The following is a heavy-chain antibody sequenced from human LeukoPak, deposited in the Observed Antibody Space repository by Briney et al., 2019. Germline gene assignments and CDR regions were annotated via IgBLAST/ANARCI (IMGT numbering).Heavy chain of an antibody. D-gene: IGHD2-2*02. J-gene: IGHJ4*02. V-gene: IGHV6-1*01. Sequence: SQTLSLTFAVPGDSVSINSGGWNWIRQSPSRGLEWLGRTYYRSKWYNDYAEYGNSRITISANTNKNQFSLQLNSVTPEDTAVYYCARQTSSSYTFFDYWGQGTLVTVSS. CDR3: ARQTSSSYTFFDY. CDR1: GDSVSINSGG. CDR2: TYYRSKWYN.